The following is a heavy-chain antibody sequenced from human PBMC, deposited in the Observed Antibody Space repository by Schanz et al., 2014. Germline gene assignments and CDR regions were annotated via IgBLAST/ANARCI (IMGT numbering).Heavy chain of an antibody. J-gene: IGHJ4*02. CDR1: GFTFSSYG. CDR2: ISLDGSNQ. CDR3: AAPNTLAH. V-gene: IGHV3-33*05. Sequence: QVQLVESGGGVVQPGRSLRLSCATSGFTFSSYGMHWVRQAPGKGLEWVAVISLDGSNQYYADSVKGRFTISRDNAKSPLYLQMNSLRDEDTAVYYCAAPNTLAHWGQGTLVAVSS.